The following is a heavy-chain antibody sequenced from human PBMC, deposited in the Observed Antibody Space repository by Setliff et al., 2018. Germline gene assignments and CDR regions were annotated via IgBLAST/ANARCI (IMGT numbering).Heavy chain of an antibody. D-gene: IGHD3-3*01. Sequence: SETLSLTCTVSGGSISSSSYYWGWLRQPPGKGLEWIGSIYYSGSTYYNPSLKSRVTISVDTSKNQFSLKLSSVTAADTAVYYCARQNYNFWSGYYKPHYYFYMDVWGKGTTVTVSS. V-gene: IGHV4-39*01. CDR3: ARQNYNFWSGYYKPHYYFYMDV. CDR2: IYYSGST. CDR1: GGSISSSSYY. J-gene: IGHJ6*03.